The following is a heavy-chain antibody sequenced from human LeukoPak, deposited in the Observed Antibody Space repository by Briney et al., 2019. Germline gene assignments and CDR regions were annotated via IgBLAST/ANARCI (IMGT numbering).Heavy chain of an antibody. CDR1: GFTFSSYG. J-gene: IGHJ4*02. CDR2: ISYDGSNK. V-gene: IGHV3-30*18. CDR3: AKDLPLIYYDSSGYYSGDY. D-gene: IGHD3-22*01. Sequence: PGGSLRLSCAASGFTFSSYGMHWVRQAPGKGLEWVAVISYDGSNKYYADSVKGRFTISRDNSKNTLYLQMNSLRAEDTAVYYCAKDLPLIYYDSSGYYSGDYWGQGTLVTVSS.